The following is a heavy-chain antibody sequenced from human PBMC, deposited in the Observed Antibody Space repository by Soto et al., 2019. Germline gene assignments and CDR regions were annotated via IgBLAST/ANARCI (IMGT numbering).Heavy chain of an antibody. CDR2: IYYSGST. CDR1: GGSISSGGDY. J-gene: IGHJ6*02. D-gene: IGHD3-16*02. V-gene: IGHV4-31*03. CDR3: ARDYRASYPAYYYYGMDV. Sequence: QVQLQESGPGLVKPSQTLSLTCTVSGGSISSGGDYWSWIRQHPGKGLEWIGYIYYSGSTYYNPSLKSRVSISVDMSKNQFSLKLSSVTAADTAVYYCARDYRASYPAYYYYGMDVWGQGTTVTVSS.